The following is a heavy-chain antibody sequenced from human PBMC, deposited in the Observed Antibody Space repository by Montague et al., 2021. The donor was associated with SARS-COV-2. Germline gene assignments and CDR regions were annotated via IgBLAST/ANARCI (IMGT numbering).Heavy chain of an antibody. Sequence: SLRPSCAASGFTFSAYWMHWVRRAPGQGLEWVARIRADGTTTNYADSVKGRFTISRDNAQDTVYLHMTTLTAEDTAVYYCVRAFSNSFKWFDPWGQGTLVTVSS. V-gene: IGHV3-74*01. CDR3: VRAFSNSFKWFDP. CDR1: GFTFSAYW. CDR2: IRADGTTT. D-gene: IGHD6-13*01. J-gene: IGHJ5*02.